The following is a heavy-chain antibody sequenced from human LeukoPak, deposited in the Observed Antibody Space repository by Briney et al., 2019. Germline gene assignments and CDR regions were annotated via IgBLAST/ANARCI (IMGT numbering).Heavy chain of an antibody. CDR2: ISNGNT. J-gene: IGHJ5*02. Sequence: GGSLRLSCAASGFPFSNHAMSWVRQPPGKGLEWVSAISNGNTYYADSVRGRLTISRDDSKNVVYLQMNSLRDEDTALYYCVREAGYCASVCLKSNWFDPWGQGTLVTVSS. V-gene: IGHV3-23*01. CDR3: VREAGYCASVCLKSNWFDP. D-gene: IGHD2-21*02. CDR1: GFPFSNHA.